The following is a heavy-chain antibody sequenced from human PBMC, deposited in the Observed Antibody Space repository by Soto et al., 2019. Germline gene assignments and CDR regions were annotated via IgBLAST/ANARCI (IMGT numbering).Heavy chain of an antibody. CDR1: GYTFTSYY. V-gene: IGHV1-46*03. D-gene: IGHD6-13*01. J-gene: IGHJ4*02. Sequence: QVQLVQSGAEVKKPGASVKVSCKASGYTFTSYYMHWVRQAPGQGLEWIGIINPSGGSTSYAQKFQGRVTMTRDTSTRTVYMELSSLRSEDTAVYYCARGGIDSSSWYLFGYWGQGTLVTVSS. CDR3: ARGGIDSSSWYLFGY. CDR2: INPSGGST.